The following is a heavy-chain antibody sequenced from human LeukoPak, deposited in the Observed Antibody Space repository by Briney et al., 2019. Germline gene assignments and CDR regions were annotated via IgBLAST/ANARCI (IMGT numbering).Heavy chain of an antibody. CDR2: ISSSGSTI. J-gene: IGHJ6*03. Sequence: GGSLRLSCAASGFTFSSYEMNWVRQAPGKGLEWVSYISSSGSTIYYADSVKGRFTISRDNAKNSLYLQMNSLRAEDTAVYYCARVFHSSSNYYYYYMDVWGKGTTVTVSS. V-gene: IGHV3-48*03. D-gene: IGHD6-6*01. CDR3: ARVFHSSSNYYYYYMDV. CDR1: GFTFSSYE.